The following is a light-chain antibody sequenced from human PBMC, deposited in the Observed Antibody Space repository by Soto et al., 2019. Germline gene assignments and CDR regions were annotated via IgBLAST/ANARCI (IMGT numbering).Light chain of an antibody. CDR2: AAS. J-gene: IGKJ1*01. Sequence: DIQMTQSPSSLSAAVGGRVTITCRASQSISSYLNWYQQKPGKAPKLLIYAASSLQSGVPVRFSGSGSGTDFTLTISSLQPEDFATYYCQQSFTTLRWTFGQGTKVEIK. V-gene: IGKV1-39*01. CDR1: QSISSY. CDR3: QQSFTTLRWT.